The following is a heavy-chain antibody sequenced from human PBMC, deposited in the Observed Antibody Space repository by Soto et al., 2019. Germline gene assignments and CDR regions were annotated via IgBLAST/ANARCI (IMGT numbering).Heavy chain of an antibody. CDR1: GFTFSSYA. Sequence: GGSLRLSCAASGFTFSSYAMSWVRQAPGKGLEWVSAISGSGGSTYYADSVKGRFTISRDNSKNTLYLQMNSLRAEDTAVYYCSKNGYCSSTCCYETYNWFDPWGQGTLVTVSS. V-gene: IGHV3-23*01. CDR3: SKNGYCSSTCCYETYNWFDP. D-gene: IGHD2-2*03. CDR2: ISGSGGST. J-gene: IGHJ5*02.